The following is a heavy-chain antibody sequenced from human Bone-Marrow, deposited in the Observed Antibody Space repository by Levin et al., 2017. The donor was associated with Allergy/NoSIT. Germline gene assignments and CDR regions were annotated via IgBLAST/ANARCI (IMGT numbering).Heavy chain of an antibody. CDR3: ARRRDWFDP. CDR2: ISYDGSNK. J-gene: IGHJ5*02. Sequence: GESLKISCAASGFTFSSYAMHWVRQAPGKGLEWVAVISYDGSNKYYADSVKGRFTISRDNSKNTLYLQMNSLRAEDTAVYYCARRRDWFDPWGQGTLVTVSS. CDR1: GFTFSSYA. V-gene: IGHV3-30*04.